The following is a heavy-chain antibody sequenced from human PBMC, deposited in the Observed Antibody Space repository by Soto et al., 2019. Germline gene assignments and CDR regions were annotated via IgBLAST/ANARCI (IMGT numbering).Heavy chain of an antibody. CDR3: ASLPYDYVWGSYTNY. D-gene: IGHD3-16*01. CDR1: GASISTYY. V-gene: IGHV4-59*08. CDR2: IYYSGST. J-gene: IGHJ6*03. Sequence: SETLSLTCTVSGASISTYYWSWIRQPPGKGLEWIGYIYYSGSTYYNPSLKSRVTISVDTSKNQFSLKLSSVTAADTAVYYFASLPYDYVWGSYTNY.